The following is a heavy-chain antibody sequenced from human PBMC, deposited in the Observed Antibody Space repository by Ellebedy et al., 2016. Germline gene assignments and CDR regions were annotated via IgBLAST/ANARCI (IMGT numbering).Heavy chain of an antibody. CDR1: GFTFKNFA. CDR2: ITNSGSFM. CDR3: STGLVSAYEI. Sequence: GESLKISCAASGFTFKNFAMNWVRQAPGKGLEWVSFITNSGSFMEYADSVKGRFTISRDNAKNSLYLQMNSLRAEDTAVYYCSTGLVSAYEIWGQGTMVTVSS. J-gene: IGHJ3*02. V-gene: IGHV3-21*05. D-gene: IGHD5-12*01.